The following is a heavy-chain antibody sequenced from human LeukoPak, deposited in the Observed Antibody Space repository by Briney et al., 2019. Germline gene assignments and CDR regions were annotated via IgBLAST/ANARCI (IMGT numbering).Heavy chain of an antibody. CDR3: ASWPVYGSGRPYYYYYYGMDV. J-gene: IGHJ6*02. Sequence: GASVKVSCKASGYTFTSYDINWVRQPTGQGLEWMGWMNPNSGNTGYAQKFQGRVTMTRNTSISTAYMELSSLRSEDTAVYYCASWPVYGSGRPYYYYYYGMDVWGQGTTVTVSS. CDR1: GYTFTSYD. V-gene: IGHV1-8*01. D-gene: IGHD3-10*01. CDR2: MNPNSGNT.